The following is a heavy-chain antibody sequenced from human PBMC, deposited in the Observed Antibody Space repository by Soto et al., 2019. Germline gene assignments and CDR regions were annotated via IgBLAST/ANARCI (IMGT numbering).Heavy chain of an antibody. Sequence: AETLKISCKSSGYSLTNHWSGWGRRMRGKGLEWMGIIYPGDSDTKYSPPFQGQVTFSADKSISTAYLQWSSLKASDSAMYYCARRGGSGTTQYDSFHMDVWGQGTTVTVYS. CDR3: ARRGGSGTTQYDSFHMDV. V-gene: IGHV5-51*01. CDR1: GYSLTNHW. CDR2: IYPGDSDT. J-gene: IGHJ6*02. D-gene: IGHD6-19*01.